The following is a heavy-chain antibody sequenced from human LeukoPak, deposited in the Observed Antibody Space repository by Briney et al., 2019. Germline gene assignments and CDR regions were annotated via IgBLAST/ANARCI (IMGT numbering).Heavy chain of an antibody. CDR2: IFPGDSDT. J-gene: IGHJ5*02. CDR3: ARQDGLAAAMFDP. CDR1: GYNFSTYW. D-gene: IGHD6-13*01. V-gene: IGHV5-51*01. Sequence: GESLKISCKGSGYNFSTYWIGWVRQTPGKGLEWMGIIFPGDSDTRYSPSFQGQVTISADKSITTAYLQLSSLKASDTAMYYCARQDGLAAAMFDPWGQGTLVTVSS.